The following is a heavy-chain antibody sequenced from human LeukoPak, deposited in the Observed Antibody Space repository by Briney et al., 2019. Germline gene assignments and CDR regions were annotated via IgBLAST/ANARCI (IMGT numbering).Heavy chain of an antibody. CDR2: IYDSGST. CDR1: GGSIRSSYYY. Sequence: PSETLSLTCTVSGGSIRSSYYYWGWIRQPPGKGLEWIGSIYDSGSTYYNPSLKSRVTISVDTSKNQFSLKLNSVTAADTAVYYCARSLPAATFFDSWGQGTLVTVSS. V-gene: IGHV4-39*01. CDR3: ARSLPAATFFDS. J-gene: IGHJ4*02. D-gene: IGHD2-15*01.